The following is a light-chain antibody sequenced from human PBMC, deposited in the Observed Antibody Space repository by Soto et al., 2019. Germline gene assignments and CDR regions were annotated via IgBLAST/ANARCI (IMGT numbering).Light chain of an antibody. CDR2: GAS. V-gene: IGKV1-39*01. CDR1: QSIKTY. J-gene: IGKJ2*01. CDR3: QQSYTTPYT. Sequence: DSQMTQSPSSLSASVGDRVTITCRASQSIKTYLNWYQQKPGKAPKLLIYGASSLQSGVPSRFSCSESEPDITVTESDTDFTLTISSLQPEDFATYFCQQSYTTPYTFGQGTKLEIK.